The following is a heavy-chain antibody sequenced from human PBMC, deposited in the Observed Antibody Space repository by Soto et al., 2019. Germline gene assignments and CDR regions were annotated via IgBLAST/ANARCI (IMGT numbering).Heavy chain of an antibody. CDR1: GGSISSGGYS. CDR2: IYYSGST. CDR3: ASLRRDGYNLSY. J-gene: IGHJ4*02. Sequence: SETLSLTCTVSGGSISSGGYSWSWIRQHPGKGLEWIGYIYYSGSTYYNPSLKSRVTISVDTSKNQFSLKLSSVTAADTAVYYCASLRRDGYNLSYWGQGTLVTVSS. D-gene: IGHD5-12*01. V-gene: IGHV4-31*03.